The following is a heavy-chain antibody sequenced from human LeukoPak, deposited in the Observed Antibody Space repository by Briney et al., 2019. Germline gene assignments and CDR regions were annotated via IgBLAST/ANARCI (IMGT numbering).Heavy chain of an antibody. CDR2: ISYDGSNK. CDR3: ARGKGELLRYYYYGMDV. Sequence: GXSLRLSCAASGFTFSSYAMHWVRQAPGKGLEWVAXISYDGSNKYYADSVKGRFTISRDNSKNTLYLQMNSLRAEDTAVYYCARGKGELLRYYYYGMDVWGQGTTVVVSS. V-gene: IGHV3-30-3*01. J-gene: IGHJ6*02. D-gene: IGHD3-10*01. CDR1: GFTFSSYA.